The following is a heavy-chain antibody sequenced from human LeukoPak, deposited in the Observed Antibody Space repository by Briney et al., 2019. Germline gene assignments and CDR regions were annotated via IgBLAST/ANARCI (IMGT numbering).Heavy chain of an antibody. D-gene: IGHD4-23*01. J-gene: IGHJ3*02. Sequence: AGGSLGLSCTGSGFTLSSYAMNWVRRAPGQGLEWVSSISSSSSDIYYTDSVKGRFTISRDNAKNSLYRQMNSLRAEDTAVYYCVTDYGGSSGAFDIWGQGTMVTVSS. V-gene: IGHV3-21*01. CDR2: ISSSSSDI. CDR1: GFTLSSYA. CDR3: VTDYGGSSGAFDI.